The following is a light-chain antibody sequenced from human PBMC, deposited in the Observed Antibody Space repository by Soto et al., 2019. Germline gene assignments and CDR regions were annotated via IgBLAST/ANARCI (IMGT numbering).Light chain of an antibody. V-gene: IGKV3-15*01. Sequence: EIVMTQSPATLSVSPGERATLSCRASQSVRSNLAWYQQKPGQAPRLLIYDAATRATGIPARFSGSESGTEFNLTISSLQAEDFAVYYCQQYGSSPPLTFGGGTKVDIK. CDR2: DAA. CDR3: QQYGSSPPLT. J-gene: IGKJ4*01. CDR1: QSVRSN.